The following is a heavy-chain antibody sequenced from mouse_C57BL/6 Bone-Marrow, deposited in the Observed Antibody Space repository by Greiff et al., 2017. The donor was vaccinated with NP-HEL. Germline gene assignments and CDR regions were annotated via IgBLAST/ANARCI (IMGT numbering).Heavy chain of an antibody. D-gene: IGHD1-1*01. CDR2: IDPEDGET. V-gene: IGHV14-2*01. CDR1: GFNIKDYY. Sequence: EVQVVESGAELVKPGASVKLSCTASGFNIKDYYMHWVKQRPEQGLEWIGRIDPEDGETKYAPKFQGKATIKADTSSNTAYLQLSSLTSEDTAVYYCARPRAVVYWYFDVWGTGTTVTVSS. J-gene: IGHJ1*03. CDR3: ARPRAVVYWYFDV.